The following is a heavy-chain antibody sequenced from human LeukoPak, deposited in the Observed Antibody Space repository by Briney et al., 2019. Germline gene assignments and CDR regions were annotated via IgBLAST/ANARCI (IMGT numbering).Heavy chain of an antibody. CDR2: ISSSSSYI. D-gene: IGHD5-12*01. Sequence: GGSLRLSCAASGFTFSSYSMNWVRHAPGKGLEWVSSISSSSSYIYYADSVKGRFTISRDNAKNSLYLQMNSLRAEDTAVYYCARDLSGYAYFFDYWGQGTLVTVSS. CDR3: ARDLSGYAYFFDY. V-gene: IGHV3-21*01. CDR1: GFTFSSYS. J-gene: IGHJ4*02.